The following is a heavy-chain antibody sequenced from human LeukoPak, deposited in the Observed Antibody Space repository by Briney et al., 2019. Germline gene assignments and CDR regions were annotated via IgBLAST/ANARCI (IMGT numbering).Heavy chain of an antibody. Sequence: SETLSPACTVYGHSINSSYWSSIRQPPGKGLEWNRYIYYTESPNYNSSLKSRVSMSIDTSKNQFSLKLSSVTAADTAVYYCARVAGYCTGTRCYAFYFNFWGQGALVTVSS. V-gene: IGHV4-59*01. CDR3: ARVAGYCTGTRCYAFYFNF. J-gene: IGHJ4*02. CDR1: GHSINSSY. D-gene: IGHD2-2*01. CDR2: IYYTESP.